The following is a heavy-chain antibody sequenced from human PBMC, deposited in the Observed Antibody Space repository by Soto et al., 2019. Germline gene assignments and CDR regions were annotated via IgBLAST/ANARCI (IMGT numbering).Heavy chain of an antibody. J-gene: IGHJ6*02. V-gene: IGHV3-30-3*01. CDR3: ATTRVSCSSTSCSPYDYYYGMDV. D-gene: IGHD2-2*01. CDR1: GFTFSSYA. CDR2: ISYDGSNK. Sequence: GGSLRLSCAASGFTFSSYAMHWVRQAPGKWLEWVAVISYDGSNKYYADSVKGRFTISRDNSKNTLYLQMNSLRAEDTAVYYCATTRVSCSSTSCSPYDYYYGMDVWGQGXTVTVSS.